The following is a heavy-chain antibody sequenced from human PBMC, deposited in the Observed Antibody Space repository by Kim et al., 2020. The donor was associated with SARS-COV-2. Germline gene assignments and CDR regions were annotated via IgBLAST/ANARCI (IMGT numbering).Heavy chain of an antibody. Sequence: GGSLRLSCAASGFTFRNAWVSWVRQAPGKGLEWVGRIKSKTDGGTTDYAAPVKGRFTISRDDSKNTLYLQMNSLKIEDTAVYYCTTDLHDYGDYDYWGQGTLVTVS. V-gene: IGHV3-15*01. J-gene: IGHJ4*02. CDR1: GFTFRNAW. CDR3: TTDLHDYGDYDY. D-gene: IGHD3-16*01. CDR2: IKSKTDGGTT.